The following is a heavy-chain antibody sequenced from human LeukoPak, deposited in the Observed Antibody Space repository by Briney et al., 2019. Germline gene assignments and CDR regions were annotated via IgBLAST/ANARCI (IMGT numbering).Heavy chain of an antibody. V-gene: IGHV1-18*01. CDR3: ARDRLSSSGSYYGWFDP. CDR1: GYTFTSYG. J-gene: IGHJ5*02. Sequence: GASVKVSCKASGYTFTSYGISWVRQAPGQGLGWMGWFSAYNGNTNYAQKLQGRVTMTTDTSTSTAYMELRSLRSDDTAVYYCARDRLSSSGSYYGWFDPWGQGTLVTVSS. CDR2: FSAYNGNT. D-gene: IGHD3-10*01.